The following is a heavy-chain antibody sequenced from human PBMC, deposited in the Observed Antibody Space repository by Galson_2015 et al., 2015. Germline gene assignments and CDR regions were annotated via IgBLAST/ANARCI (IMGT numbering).Heavy chain of an antibody. V-gene: IGHV3-30-3*01. J-gene: IGHJ4*02. CDR1: GFTFSSYA. CDR3: ARERDYGGNLDY. D-gene: IGHD4-23*01. CDR2: ISYDGSNK. Sequence: SLRLSCAASGFTFSSYAMHWVRQAPGKGLEWVAVISYDGSNKYYADSVKGRFTISRDNSKNTLYLQMNSLRAEDTAVYYCARERDYGGNLDYWGQGTLVTVSS.